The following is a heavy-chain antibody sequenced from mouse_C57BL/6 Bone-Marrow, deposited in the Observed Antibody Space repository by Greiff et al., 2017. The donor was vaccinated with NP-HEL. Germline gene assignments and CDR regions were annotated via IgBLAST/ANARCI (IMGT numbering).Heavy chain of an antibody. Sequence: QVQLQQPGAELVKPGASVKLSCKASGYTFTSYWMHWVKQRPGQGLEWIGMIHPNSGSTNYNEKFKSKATLTVDTSSSTAYMQLSSLASEDSAVYYCARHGSSLLDYWGQGTLVTVSA. CDR1: GYTFTSYW. CDR3: ARHGSSLLDY. J-gene: IGHJ3*01. D-gene: IGHD1-1*01. CDR2: IHPNSGST. V-gene: IGHV1-64*01.